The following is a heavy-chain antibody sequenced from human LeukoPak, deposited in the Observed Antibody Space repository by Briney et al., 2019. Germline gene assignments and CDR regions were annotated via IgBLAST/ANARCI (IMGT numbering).Heavy chain of an antibody. CDR3: AREGSERV. V-gene: IGHV4-39*07. CDR1: GGSISSSSYY. D-gene: IGHD3-10*01. CDR2: IYYSGST. Sequence: PSETLSLTCTVSGGSISSSSYYWGWIRQPPGKGLEWIGSIYYSGSTYYNPSLKSRVTISVDTSKNQFSLKLSSVTAADTAVYYCAREGSERVWGQGTLVTVSS. J-gene: IGHJ4*02.